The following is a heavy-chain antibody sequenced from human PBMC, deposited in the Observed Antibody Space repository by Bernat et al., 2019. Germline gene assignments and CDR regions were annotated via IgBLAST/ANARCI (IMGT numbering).Heavy chain of an antibody. CDR1: GYTFTSYG. V-gene: IGHV1-18*04. J-gene: IGHJ4*02. CDR2: ISAYNGNT. Sequence: QVQLVQSGAEVKKPGASVKVSCKASGYTFTSYGISWVRQAPGQGLEWMGWISAYNGNTNSAQKLQGRVTMTTDTSTSTAYMELRSLRSDDTAVYYCARDKGYDFWSGISDVNFAYWGQGTLVTVSS. CDR3: ARDKGYDFWSGISDVNFAY. D-gene: IGHD3-3*01.